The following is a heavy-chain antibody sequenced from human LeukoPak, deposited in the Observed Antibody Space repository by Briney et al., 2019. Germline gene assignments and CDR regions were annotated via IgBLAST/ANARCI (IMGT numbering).Heavy chain of an antibody. CDR1: RFRFSSYW. Sequence: GGSLRLSCAASRFRFSSYWMNWVRQAPGKGLEWLANINQDGREEYYVDSVQGRFTISRDNAKNSLYLQMNSLRAEDTAVYYCARDLDWLLYFQHWGQGTLVTVSS. D-gene: IGHD3-9*01. J-gene: IGHJ1*01. V-gene: IGHV3-7*01. CDR2: INQDGREE. CDR3: ARDLDWLLYFQH.